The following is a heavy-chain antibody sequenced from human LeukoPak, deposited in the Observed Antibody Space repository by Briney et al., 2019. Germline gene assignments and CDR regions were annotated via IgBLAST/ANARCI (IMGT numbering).Heavy chain of an antibody. Sequence: GGSLRLSCAASGLTFSNYYMSWVRQAPGKGLEWVANINQYGSAKNYVDSVKGRFTISRDNAKSSLYLQMNSLRAEDTAVYYCARGSGDCTCPANWGQGTLVTVSS. CDR3: ARGSGDCTCPAN. V-gene: IGHV3-7*01. D-gene: IGHD2-21*02. CDR2: INQYGSAK. CDR1: GLTFSNYY. J-gene: IGHJ4*02.